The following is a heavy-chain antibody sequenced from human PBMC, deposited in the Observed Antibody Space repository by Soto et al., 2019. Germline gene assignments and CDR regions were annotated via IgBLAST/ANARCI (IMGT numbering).Heavy chain of an antibody. CDR3: ARFSYYYDSSGYYLNPAY. CDR1: GGTFSSYA. J-gene: IGHJ4*02. Sequence: QVQLVQSGAEVKKPGSSVKVSCKASGGTFSSYAISWVRQAPGQGLEWMGGIIPIFGTANYAQKFQGRGTITVDKSARTAYMELSSLRSEDTAVYYCARFSYYYDSSGYYLNPAYWGQGTLVTVSS. D-gene: IGHD3-22*01. V-gene: IGHV1-69*06. CDR2: IIPIFGTA.